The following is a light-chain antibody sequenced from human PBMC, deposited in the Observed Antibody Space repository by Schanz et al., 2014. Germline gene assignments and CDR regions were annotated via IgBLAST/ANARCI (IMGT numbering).Light chain of an antibody. Sequence: EIVMTQSPGTLSVSPGERVTLSCRASQSVSSNLAWYQKKPGQAPRLLIYDASNRATGIPARFSGSGSGTDFTLTISRLEPEDFAVYYCQQYGSSIRTFGQGTKVEIK. CDR3: QQYGSSIRT. J-gene: IGKJ1*01. CDR1: QSVSSN. CDR2: DAS. V-gene: IGKV3-20*01.